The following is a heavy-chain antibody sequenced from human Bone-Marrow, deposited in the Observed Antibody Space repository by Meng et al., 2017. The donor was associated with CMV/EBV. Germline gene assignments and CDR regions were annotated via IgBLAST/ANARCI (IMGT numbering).Heavy chain of an antibody. CDR2: IRFDGSNK. J-gene: IGHJ5*02. Sequence: SLSLTCAASGFTFSSYAMSWVRQAPGKGLEWVACIRFDGSNKYYADSVKGRFSISRDNSKNTLYLQMNSLRAEDTAVYYCAKDRGLYSSSFNWFDPWGQGTLVTVSS. V-gene: IGHV3-30*02. D-gene: IGHD6-13*01. CDR3: AKDRGLYSSSFNWFDP. CDR1: GFTFSSYA.